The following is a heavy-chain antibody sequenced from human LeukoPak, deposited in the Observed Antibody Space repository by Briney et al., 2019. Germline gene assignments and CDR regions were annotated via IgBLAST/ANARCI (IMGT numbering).Heavy chain of an antibody. J-gene: IGHJ4*02. CDR3: ARGRITMVRGVIPY. Sequence: GRSLRLSCAASGFTFSSYAMHWVRQAPGKGLEWVAVISYDGSNKYYADSVKGRFTISRDNSKNTLYLQMNSLRAEVTAVYYCARGRITMVRGVIPYWGQGTLVTVSS. D-gene: IGHD3-10*01. CDR2: ISYDGSNK. V-gene: IGHV3-30-3*01. CDR1: GFTFSSYA.